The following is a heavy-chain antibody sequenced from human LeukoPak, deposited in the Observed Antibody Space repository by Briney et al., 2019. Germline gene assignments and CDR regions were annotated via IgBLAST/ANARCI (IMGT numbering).Heavy chain of an antibody. V-gene: IGHV3-53*01. Sequence: GGSLRLSCAASGFTFSSYAMSWVRQAPGKGLEWVSVIYSGGSTYYADSVKGRFTISRDNSKNTLYLQMNSLRAEDTAVYYCARGKGYWGQGTLVTVSS. CDR1: GFTFSSYA. J-gene: IGHJ4*02. CDR3: ARGKGY. CDR2: IYSGGST.